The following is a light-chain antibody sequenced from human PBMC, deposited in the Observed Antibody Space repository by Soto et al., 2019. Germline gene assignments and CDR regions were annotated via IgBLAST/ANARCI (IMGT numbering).Light chain of an antibody. J-gene: IGLJ2*01. V-gene: IGLV1-51*01. CDR3: ATWDSSLSAVI. Sequence: QSVLTQPPSVSAAPGQTVTISCSGSSSNIGDNYVSWYQQVPGAAPKFLIYDNNRRPSGISDRFSGSKSGTSATLGITGLQTGDEADYYCATWDSSLSAVIFGGGTKLTVL. CDR2: DNN. CDR1: SSNIGDNY.